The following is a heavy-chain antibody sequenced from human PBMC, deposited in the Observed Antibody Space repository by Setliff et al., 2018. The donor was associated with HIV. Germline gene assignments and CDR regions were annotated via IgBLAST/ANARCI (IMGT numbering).Heavy chain of an antibody. D-gene: IGHD1-1*01. CDR3: ARARERGFGISGFDC. J-gene: IGHJ4*02. Sequence: SETLSLTCTVSGGSIRSDYYSWHWIRQAAGKGLEWIGHTYSTGRTNYNPSLKSRVSMSVDTSKNQFSLSLDYVTAADTAVYSCARARERGFGISGFDCWGQGTQVTVSS. CDR2: TYSTGRT. CDR1: GGSIRSDY. V-gene: IGHV4-61*09.